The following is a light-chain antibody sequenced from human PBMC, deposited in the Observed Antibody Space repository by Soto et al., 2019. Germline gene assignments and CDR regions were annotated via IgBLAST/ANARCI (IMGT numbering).Light chain of an antibody. V-gene: IGKV1-27*01. CDR3: QKYSSVPV. Sequence: DIQLTQSPTSLSASVGDRVTLTCRASQGIRNFVAWYHQKPGKAPKLLIYAASTLQAGVPSRFSGSGSGTDFTLTINSLQPEDVATYSCQKYSSVPVFGPGTKVEIK. CDR1: QGIRNF. CDR2: AAS. J-gene: IGKJ3*01.